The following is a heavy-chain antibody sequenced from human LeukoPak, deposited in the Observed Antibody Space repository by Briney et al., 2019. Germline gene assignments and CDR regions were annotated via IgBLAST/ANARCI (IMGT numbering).Heavy chain of an antibody. CDR1: GDSLNRDTIY. Sequence: SSQTLPLTCTVSGDSLNRDTIYWSWIRQPAGKGLEWLGRISTRGTTNYNPSLEGRVTISIDTSNDQFSLNLRSVTVADTALYFCAREKNLVKDYYFDYWGQGTLVTVSS. V-gene: IGHV4-61*02. CDR2: ISTRGTT. J-gene: IGHJ4*02. D-gene: IGHD2-21*01. CDR3: AREKNLVKDYYFDY.